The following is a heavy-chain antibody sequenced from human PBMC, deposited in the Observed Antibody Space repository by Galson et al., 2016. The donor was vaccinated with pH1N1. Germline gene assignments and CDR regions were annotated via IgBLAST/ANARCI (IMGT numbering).Heavy chain of an antibody. Sequence: QSGAEVKKPGESLKISCKASGYSFISQWIAWVRQVPGKGLEWVGVVNPGGSTIRYSPSFPGQVTISSDKSISTAYLQWISLSASDTATYYCARQYDFGDYRGNSFDIWGQGTVVLVSS. CDR3: ARQYDFGDYRGNSFDI. V-gene: IGHV5-51*03. D-gene: IGHD4-17*01. CDR1: GYSFISQW. J-gene: IGHJ3*02. CDR2: VNPGGSTI.